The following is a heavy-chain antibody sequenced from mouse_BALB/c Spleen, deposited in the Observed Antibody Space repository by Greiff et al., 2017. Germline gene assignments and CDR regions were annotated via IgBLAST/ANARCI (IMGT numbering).Heavy chain of an antibody. CDR2: INPSTGYT. CDR3: ATYGNYALAY. J-gene: IGHJ3*01. Sequence: QVQLKESGAELAKPGASVKMSCKASGYTFTSYWMHWVKQRPGQGLEWIGYINPSTGYTEYNQKFKDKATLTADKSSSTAYMQLSSLTSEDSAVYYCATYGNYALAYWGQGTLVTVSA. D-gene: IGHD2-1*01. CDR1: GYTFTSYW. V-gene: IGHV1-7*01.